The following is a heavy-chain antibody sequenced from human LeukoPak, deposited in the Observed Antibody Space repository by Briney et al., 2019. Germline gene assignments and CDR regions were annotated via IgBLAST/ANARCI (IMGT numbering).Heavy chain of an antibody. CDR3: ARDRWDYYDSSGYEDYYYYYYMDV. D-gene: IGHD3-22*01. CDR2: IYYSGST. J-gene: IGHJ6*03. V-gene: IGHV4-34*09. CDR1: GGSFSGYY. Sequence: SETLSLTCAVYGGSFSGYYWSWIRQPPGKGLEWIGYIYYSGSTYYNPSLKSRVTISVDTSKNQFSLKLSSVTAADTAVYYCARDRWDYYDSSGYEDYYYYYYMDVWGKGTTVTVSS.